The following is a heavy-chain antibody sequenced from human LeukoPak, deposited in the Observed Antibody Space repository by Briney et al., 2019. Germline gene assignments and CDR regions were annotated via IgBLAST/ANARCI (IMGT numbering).Heavy chain of an antibody. D-gene: IGHD2-15*01. J-gene: IGHJ5*02. CDR2: INVYNGNT. CDR3: ARDSRCSGGSCYSPWRAEFDP. V-gene: IGHV1-18*04. CDR1: GYTFTTFG. Sequence: ASVKVSCKASGYTFTTFGITWVRQAPGQGLEWMGWINVYNGNTYYAQNLQGRLTMTTDTSTSTAYMELRSLRSDDTAVYYCARDSRCSGGSCYSPWRAEFDPWGQGTLVTVSS.